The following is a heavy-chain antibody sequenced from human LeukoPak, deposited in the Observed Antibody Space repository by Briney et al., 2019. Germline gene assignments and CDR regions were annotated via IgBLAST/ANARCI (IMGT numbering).Heavy chain of an antibody. CDR3: ARDQYDTWSRRGNFDS. Sequence: QSGGSLRLSCAASGFTFSSYWTNWARQAPGKGLEWVANIKLDGSEKNYVDSVKGRFTISRDNTKNSLYLQMNSLRVEDTAVFYCARDQYDTWSRRGNFDSWGQGTLVIVSS. CDR2: IKLDGSEK. CDR1: GFTFSSYW. J-gene: IGHJ4*02. D-gene: IGHD3-3*01. V-gene: IGHV3-7*03.